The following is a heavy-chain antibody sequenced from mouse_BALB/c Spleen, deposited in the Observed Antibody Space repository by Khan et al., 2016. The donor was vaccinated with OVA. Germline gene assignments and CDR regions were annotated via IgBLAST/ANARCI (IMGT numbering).Heavy chain of an antibody. J-gene: IGHJ3*01. CDR3: TSQLTGSFAY. V-gene: IGHV5-6*01. Sequence: EVELVESGGDLVKPGGSLKLSCAASGFTFSSYSMSWVRQTPDKRLEWVATISSGGDYTYYPDSVKGRFTISRDNAKKTLYLQMNSLTSEDTAMYYCTSQLTGSFAYWGQGTLVTVSA. CDR2: ISSGGDYT. D-gene: IGHD4-1*01. CDR1: GFTFSSYS.